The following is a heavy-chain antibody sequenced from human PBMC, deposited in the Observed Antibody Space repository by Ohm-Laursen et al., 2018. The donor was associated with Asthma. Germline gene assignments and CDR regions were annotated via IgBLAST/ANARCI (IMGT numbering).Heavy chain of an antibody. Sequence: SLRLSCSASGFSLSSYAMTWVRQAPGKGLEWVSAISGSGGSTYYADSVKGRFTISRDNSKNTLYLQMNSLRAEDTAVYYCAKEESAFWSGYYQIAQYFDYWGQGTLVTVSS. V-gene: IGHV3-23*01. J-gene: IGHJ4*02. CDR1: GFSLSSYA. D-gene: IGHD3-3*01. CDR2: ISGSGGST. CDR3: AKEESAFWSGYYQIAQYFDY.